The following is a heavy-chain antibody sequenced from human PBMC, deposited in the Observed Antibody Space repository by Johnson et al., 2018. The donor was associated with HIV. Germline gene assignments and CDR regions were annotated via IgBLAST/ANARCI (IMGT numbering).Heavy chain of an antibody. V-gene: IGHV3-7*03. CDR2: IKQDGTEK. Sequence: MQLVESGGGLVQPGGSLRLSCAGSGFTFSNYWMTWVRLAPGKGLEWVANIKQDGTEKYYVDSVKGRFTISRDNAKNSLYLQMNSLRAEDTAVYYCARERLRAGAFDIWGQGTMVTVSS. CDR3: ARERLRAGAFDI. CDR1: GFTFSNYW. D-gene: IGHD6-13*01. J-gene: IGHJ3*02.